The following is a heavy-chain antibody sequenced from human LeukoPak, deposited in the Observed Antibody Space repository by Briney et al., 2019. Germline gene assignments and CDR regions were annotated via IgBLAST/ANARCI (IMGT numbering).Heavy chain of an antibody. CDR3: AKSLHGSGSYYNY. CDR2: MSGSGGST. D-gene: IGHD3-10*01. V-gene: IGHV3-23*01. CDR1: GFTFSSYG. Sequence: GGTLRLSCAASGFTFSSYGMSWVRQAPGKGLEWVSGMSGSGGSTYYADSVKGRFTISRDNSKNTLYLQMNSLRAEDTALYYCAKSLHGSGSYYNYWGQGTLVTVSS. J-gene: IGHJ4*02.